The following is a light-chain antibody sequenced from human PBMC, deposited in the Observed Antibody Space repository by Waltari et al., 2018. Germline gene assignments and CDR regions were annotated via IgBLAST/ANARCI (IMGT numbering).Light chain of an antibody. V-gene: IGLV2-23*02. Sequence: QSALTQPASVSGSPGQSITLSCTGTSSDVGSYNLVSWYQQHPGKAPKIMIYEVSKRPSGVSNRFSGSKSDNTASLTISGLQAEDEADYYCCSYAGNSAFYVFGTGTKVTVL. J-gene: IGLJ1*01. CDR1: SSDVGSYNL. CDR3: CSYAGNSAFYV. CDR2: EVS.